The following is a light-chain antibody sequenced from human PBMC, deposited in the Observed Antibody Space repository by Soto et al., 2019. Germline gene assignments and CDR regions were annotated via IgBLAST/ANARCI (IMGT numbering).Light chain of an antibody. V-gene: IGLV2-8*01. CDR2: EVT. J-gene: IGLJ1*01. CDR1: SSDVGGYDF. Sequence: QSALTRPPSASGSPGQSITVSCTGTSSDVGGYDFVSWYQQHPGKAPKLMIYEVTKRPSGVPDRFSGSKSGSTASLTVSGLQPEDEADYYCSSYAASNKHVFGTGTKVTVL. CDR3: SSYAASNKHV.